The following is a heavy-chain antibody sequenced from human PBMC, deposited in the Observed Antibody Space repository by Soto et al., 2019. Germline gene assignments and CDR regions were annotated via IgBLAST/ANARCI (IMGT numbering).Heavy chain of an antibody. CDR2: IIPIFGTA. D-gene: IGHD3-22*01. Sequence: SVKVCCKASGGTISSYAISWVRQAPGQGLEWMGGIIPIFGTANYAQKFQGRVTITADESTSTAYMELSSLRSEDTAVYYCARDLEKYYYDSSGYYNLVYWGQGTLVTVSS. J-gene: IGHJ4*02. V-gene: IGHV1-69*13. CDR1: GGTISSYA. CDR3: ARDLEKYYYDSSGYYNLVY.